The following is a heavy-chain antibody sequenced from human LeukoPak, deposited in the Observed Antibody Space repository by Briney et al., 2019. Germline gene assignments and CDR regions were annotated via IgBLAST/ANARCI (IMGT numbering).Heavy chain of an antibody. CDR1: GCSINSYY. CDR2: IYYSGDT. D-gene: IGHD3-22*01. V-gene: IGHV4-59*01. CDR3: RRRLGGSGYIDY. J-gene: IGHJ4*02. Sequence: PSESLSLTCTVSGCSINSYYWSWVRQPPGKGLELIGYIYYSGDTNYNPPPKRGVTIPVDKSNNKFSLKLSTVTTADPAALSCRRRLGGSGYIDYWGQGILVTVSS.